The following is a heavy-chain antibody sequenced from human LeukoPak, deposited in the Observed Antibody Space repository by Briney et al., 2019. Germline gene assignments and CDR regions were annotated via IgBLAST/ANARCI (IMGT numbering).Heavy chain of an antibody. J-gene: IGHJ4*02. CDR3: VRQRGVGSWSFDY. Sequence: SETLSLTCTVSGASISSGHYWWGWLRQPPGKGLDWIGSIYCSGNTHYNPSLQSRVTVSVDTSNNQFSLKLSSVAAADTAVYYCVRQRGVGSWSFDYWGQGNLVTVSS. CDR1: GASISSGHYW. D-gene: IGHD2-15*01. V-gene: IGHV4-39*01. CDR2: IYCSGNT.